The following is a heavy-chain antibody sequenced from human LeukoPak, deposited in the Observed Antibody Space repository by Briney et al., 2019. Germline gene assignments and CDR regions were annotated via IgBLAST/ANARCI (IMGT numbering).Heavy chain of an antibody. D-gene: IGHD6-19*01. V-gene: IGHV4-34*01. CDR3: ARRGRTYSSGWYNWFDP. J-gene: IGHJ5*02. Sequence: PSETLSLTCAVYGGSFSGYYWSWIRQPPGKGLEWIGEINHSGSTNYNPSLKSRVTISVDTSKNQFSLKLSSVTAADTAVYYCARRGRTYSSGWYNWFDPWGQGTLVTVSS. CDR2: INHSGST. CDR1: GGSFSGYY.